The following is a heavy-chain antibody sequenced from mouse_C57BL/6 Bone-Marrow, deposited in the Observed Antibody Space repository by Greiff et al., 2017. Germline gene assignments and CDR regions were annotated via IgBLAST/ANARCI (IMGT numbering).Heavy chain of an antibody. CDR1: GYTFTSYW. CDR2: IDPSDSYT. V-gene: IGHV1-69*01. D-gene: IGHD2-4*01. CDR3: ARSGDYDERDY. J-gene: IGHJ4*01. Sequence: QVQLKQSGAELVMPGASVKLSCKASGYTFTSYWMHWVKQRPGQGLEWIGEIDPSDSYTNYNQKFKGKSTLTVDKSSSTAYMQLSSLTSEDSAVYYCARSGDYDERDYWGQGTSVTVSS.